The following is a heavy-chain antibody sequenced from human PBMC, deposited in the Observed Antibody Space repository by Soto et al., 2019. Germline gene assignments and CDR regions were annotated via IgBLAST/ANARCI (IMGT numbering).Heavy chain of an antibody. D-gene: IGHD2-2*01. V-gene: IGHV4-4*02. Sequence: SETLSLTCVVSGGSISSNNWWSWVRQPPGKGLEWIGEIYHSGSTNYNPSLKSRVTISVDKSKNQFSLNLSSVTAADTAVYYCARDSSPDCSSTSCSGDYWGQGTLVTVSS. CDR2: IYHSGST. CDR3: ARDSSPDCSSTSCSGDY. CDR1: GGSISSNNW. J-gene: IGHJ4*02.